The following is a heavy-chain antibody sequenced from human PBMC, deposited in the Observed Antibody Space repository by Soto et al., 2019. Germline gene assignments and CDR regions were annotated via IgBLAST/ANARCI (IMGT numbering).Heavy chain of an antibody. CDR2: IYYSGTT. D-gene: IGHD3-10*01. J-gene: IGHJ5*02. Sequence: PSGTLSLTCTVSGGSISSNSYYWAWIRQPPGKGLEWIGNIYYSGTTYYNPSLKSRVTISVDTSKNQFSLKLSSVTAADTAVYYCARNRIRVWFGELSYFDPWGQGTLVTVSS. CDR3: ARNRIRVWFGELSYFDP. CDR1: GGSISSNSYY. V-gene: IGHV4-39*01.